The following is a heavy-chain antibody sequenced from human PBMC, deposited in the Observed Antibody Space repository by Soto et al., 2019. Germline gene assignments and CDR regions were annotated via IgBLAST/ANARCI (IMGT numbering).Heavy chain of an antibody. CDR2: ISAYNGNT. CDR1: GYTFTSYG. Sequence: QVQLVQSGAEVKKPGASVKVSCKASGYTFTSYGISWVRQAPGQGLEWMGWISAYNGNTNYAQKLQGRVTMTTDTSTSTAYMELRRLRSDDTAVYYCARDRPDGSGSYWSYYYYYGMDVWGQGTTVTVSS. CDR3: ARDRPDGSGSYWSYYYYYGMDV. J-gene: IGHJ6*02. V-gene: IGHV1-18*01. D-gene: IGHD3-10*01.